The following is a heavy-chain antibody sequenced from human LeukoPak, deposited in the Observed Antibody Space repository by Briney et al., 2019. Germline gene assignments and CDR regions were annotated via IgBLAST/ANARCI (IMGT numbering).Heavy chain of an antibody. CDR2: INPSGGST. V-gene: IGHV1-46*01. D-gene: IGHD6-13*01. CDR1: GYTFTSFY. Sequence: ASVKVSCKASGYTFTSFYMHWVRQAPGQGLEWMGIINPSGGSTTYAQKFQGRVTMTRGTSTSTVYMELSSLRSEDTAVYYCARFASLYSRSGYYAFDIWAQGKMVTV. J-gene: IGHJ3*02. CDR3: ARFASLYSRSGYYAFDI.